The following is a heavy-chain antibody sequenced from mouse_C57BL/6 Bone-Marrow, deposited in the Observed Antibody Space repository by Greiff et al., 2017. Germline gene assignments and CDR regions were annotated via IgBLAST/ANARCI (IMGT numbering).Heavy chain of an antibody. V-gene: IGHV1-19*01. CDR1: GYTFTDYY. CDR3: ATELSYFDY. CDR2: IYPYNGGT. D-gene: IGHD3-3*01. Sequence: EVQRVESGPVLVKPGASVKMSCKASGYTFTDYYMNWVKQSHGKSLEWIGVIYPYNGGTSYNQKFKGKATLTVDKSSSTAYMELNSLTSEDSAVYYCATELSYFDYWGRGNTLTVTS. J-gene: IGHJ2*01.